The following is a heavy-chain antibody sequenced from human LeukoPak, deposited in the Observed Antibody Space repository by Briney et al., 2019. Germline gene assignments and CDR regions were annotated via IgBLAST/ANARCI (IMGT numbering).Heavy chain of an antibody. CDR2: IKQDGSEK. D-gene: IGHD2-21*02. CDR1: GFTFSSYW. CDR3: ARDVVTAIRGYYYGMDV. J-gene: IGHJ6*02. Sequence: GGSLRLSCAASGFTFSSYWMSWVRRAPGKGLEWVANIKQDGSEKYYVDSVKGRFTISRDNAKNSLYLQMNSLRAEDTAVYYCARDVVTAIRGYYYGMDVWGQGTTVTVSS. V-gene: IGHV3-7*03.